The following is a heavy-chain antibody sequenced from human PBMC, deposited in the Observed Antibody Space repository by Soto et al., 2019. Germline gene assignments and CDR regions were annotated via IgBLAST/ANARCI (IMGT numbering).Heavy chain of an antibody. V-gene: IGHV2-26*01. D-gene: IGHD6-13*01. Sequence: SPHSKKKKGVSWIRQPPGKALEWLAHIFSNDEKSYSTSLKSRLTISKDTSKSQVVLTMTNMDPVDTATYYCARIGPNSSSWAFDYWGQGTLVTVSS. CDR1: SPHSKKKKG. CDR2: IFSNDEK. CDR3: ARIGPNSSSWAFDY. J-gene: IGHJ4*02.